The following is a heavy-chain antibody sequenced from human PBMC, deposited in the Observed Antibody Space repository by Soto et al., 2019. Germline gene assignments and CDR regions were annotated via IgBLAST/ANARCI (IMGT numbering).Heavy chain of an antibody. CDR2: IIPIFGTA. D-gene: IGHD3-3*01. V-gene: IGHV1-69*13. CDR3: ARESGDYYGMDV. CDR1: GGTFSSYA. Sequence: PSVKVSCKASGGTFSSYAISWVRQAPGQGLEWMGGIIPIFGTANYAQKFQGRVTITADESTSTAYMELSSLRSEDTAVYYCARESGDYYGMDVWGQGTTVTVSS. J-gene: IGHJ6*02.